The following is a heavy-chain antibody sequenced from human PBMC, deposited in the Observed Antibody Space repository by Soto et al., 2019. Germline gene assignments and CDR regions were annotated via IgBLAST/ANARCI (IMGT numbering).Heavy chain of an antibody. CDR1: EDTFSTYA. CDR2: IIPIFDTT. J-gene: IGHJ6*02. Sequence: QVQLVQSGAEVRRPGSSVKVSCKASEDTFSTYAIGWVRQAPGQGLEWMGGIIPIFDTTNYAQSFRDRVTITADKPTNTSYRELSTLRLKARAAYFGARISRRPVDPSPGFHAWGQGRTFTV. CDR3: ARISRRPVDPSPGFHA. V-gene: IGHV1-69*06.